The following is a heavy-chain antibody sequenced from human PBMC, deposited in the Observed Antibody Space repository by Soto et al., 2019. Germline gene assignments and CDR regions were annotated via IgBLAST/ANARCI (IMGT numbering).Heavy chain of an antibody. Sequence: PSETLSLTCTVSGGSISSSSYYWGWIRQPPGKGLEWIGSIYYSGSTYYNPSLKSRVTISVDTSKNQFSLKLSSVTAADTAVYYCARNHHRLGFWSGYPPYYFDYWGQGTLVTVSS. CDR2: IYYSGST. V-gene: IGHV4-39*01. J-gene: IGHJ4*02. CDR1: GGSISSSSYY. CDR3: ARNHHRLGFWSGYPPYYFDY. D-gene: IGHD3-3*01.